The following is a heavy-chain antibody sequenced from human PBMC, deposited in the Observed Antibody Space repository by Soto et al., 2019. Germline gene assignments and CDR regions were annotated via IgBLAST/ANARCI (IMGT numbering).Heavy chain of an antibody. Sequence: QVQLVESGGGVVQPGRSLRLSCAASGFTFSSYGMHWVRQAPGKGLEWVAVISYDGSNKYYADSVKGRFTISGDNSKNTLYLQMNSLRAEDTAVYYCAKVGGIAVAGPSYYGMDVWGQGTTVTVSS. CDR2: ISYDGSNK. J-gene: IGHJ6*02. CDR1: GFTFSSYG. CDR3: AKVGGIAVAGPSYYGMDV. D-gene: IGHD6-19*01. V-gene: IGHV3-30*18.